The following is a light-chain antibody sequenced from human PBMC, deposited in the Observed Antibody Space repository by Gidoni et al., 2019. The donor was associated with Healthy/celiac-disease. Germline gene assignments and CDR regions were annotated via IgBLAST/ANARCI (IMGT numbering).Light chain of an antibody. Sequence: SYELTQPPSVSVSPGQTASITCSGDKLGDKYACWYQQKPRQSPVLVIYQDSKRPSGIPERFSGSNYGNTATLTISGTQAMDEADYYCQAWDSSNAVFGGGTKLTVL. CDR1: KLGDKY. J-gene: IGLJ2*01. CDR2: QDS. CDR3: QAWDSSNAV. V-gene: IGLV3-1*01.